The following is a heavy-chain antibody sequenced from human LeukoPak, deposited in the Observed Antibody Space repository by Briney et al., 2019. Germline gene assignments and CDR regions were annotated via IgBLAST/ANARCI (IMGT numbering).Heavy chain of an antibody. Sequence: GGSLRLSCLASGFTFSDYYMSWIRQAPGRGLEWVSYISTSSTYTNYADSVKGRFTISRDNAKNSLHLQMNSLRAEDTAVYYCARDFSDTAYFDHWGQGTLVTVSS. D-gene: IGHD5-18*01. J-gene: IGHJ4*02. V-gene: IGHV3-11*06. CDR3: ARDFSDTAYFDH. CDR2: ISTSSTYT. CDR1: GFTFSDYY.